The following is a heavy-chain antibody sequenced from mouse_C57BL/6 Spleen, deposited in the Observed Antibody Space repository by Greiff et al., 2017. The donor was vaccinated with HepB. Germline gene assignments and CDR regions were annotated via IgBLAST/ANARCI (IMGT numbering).Heavy chain of an antibody. D-gene: IGHD2-2*01. CDR1: GFTFSDYG. CDR2: ISSGSSTI. CDR3: ARKSGMVTTAYWYFDV. Sequence: EVQLVESGGGLVKPGGSLKLSCAASGFTFSDYGMHWVRQAPEKGLEWVAYISSGSSTIYYADTVKGRFTISRDNAKNTLFLQMTRLRSEDTAMYYCARKSGMVTTAYWYFDVWGTGTTVTVSS. V-gene: IGHV5-17*01. J-gene: IGHJ1*03.